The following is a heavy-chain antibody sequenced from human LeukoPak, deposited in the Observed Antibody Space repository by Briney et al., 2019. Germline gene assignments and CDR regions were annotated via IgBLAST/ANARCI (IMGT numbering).Heavy chain of an antibody. D-gene: IGHD4-11*01. CDR2: INPSGGST. CDR1: GYTFTSYY. J-gene: IGHJ3*02. V-gene: IGHV1-46*01. CDR3: ATDIPLNDYSNYAEAFDI. Sequence: GASVKVSCKASGYTFTSYYMHWVRQAPGQGLEWMGIINPSGGSTSYAQKFQGRVTMTEDTSTDTAYMELSSLRSEDTAVYYCATDIPLNDYSNYAEAFDIWGQGTMVTVSS.